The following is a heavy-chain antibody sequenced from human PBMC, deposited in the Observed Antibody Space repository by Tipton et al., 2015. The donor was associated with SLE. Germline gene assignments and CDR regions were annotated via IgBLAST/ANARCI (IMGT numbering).Heavy chain of an antibody. CDR2: ISSSGSII. CDR1: GFTFSNHE. D-gene: IGHD1-26*01. J-gene: IGHJ4*02. CDR3: AKGRVGCSGDTCYVRDFDD. Sequence: SLRLSCAASGFTFSNHEMNWVRQAPGKGLEWVSYISSSGSIIYDTDSVKGRFSISRDNARSLLFLQMNSLRVEDSAVYYCAKGRVGCSGDTCYVRDFDDWGQGTLVTVSP. V-gene: IGHV3-48*03.